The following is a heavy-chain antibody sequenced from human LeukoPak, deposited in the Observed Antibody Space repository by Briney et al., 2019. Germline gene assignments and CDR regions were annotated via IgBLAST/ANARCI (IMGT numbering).Heavy chain of an antibody. CDR1: GYTFTGYY. D-gene: IGHD6-19*01. V-gene: IGHV1-2*02. CDR3: ARDWDIAVAFFDC. CDR2: INPNSGGT. J-gene: IGHJ4*02. Sequence: ASVKVSCKASGYTFTGYYIHWVRQAPGQGLEWMGWINPNSGGTNYAQKFQGRVTMTRDTSISTAYMELSRLRSDDTAMYYCARDWDIAVAFFDCWGQGTLVTVSS.